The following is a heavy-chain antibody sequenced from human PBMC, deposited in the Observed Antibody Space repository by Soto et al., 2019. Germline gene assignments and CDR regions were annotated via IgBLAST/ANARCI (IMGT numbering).Heavy chain of an antibody. V-gene: IGHV3-48*03. J-gene: IGHJ4*02. CDR2: ISSSGSTI. CDR3: AREGANWNYAFDY. Sequence: GGSLRLSCAASGFTFSSYEMNWVRQAPGKGLEWVSYISSSGSTIYYADSVKGRFTISRDNAKNSLYLQMNSLGAEDTAVYYCAREGANWNYAFDYWGQGTLVTVSS. CDR1: GFTFSSYE. D-gene: IGHD1-7*01.